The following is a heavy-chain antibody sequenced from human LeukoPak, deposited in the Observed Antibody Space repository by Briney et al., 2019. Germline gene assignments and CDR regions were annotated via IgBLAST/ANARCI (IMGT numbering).Heavy chain of an antibody. Sequence: GGSLRLSCATSGFTFSGSAIHWVRQASGKGLEWVGRIRSKANSYATTDVASVRGRFSISRDDSKNTAYLQMNSLKTEDTVVYYCTRPSYDSSVSGVVYWGQGTLVTVSS. J-gene: IGHJ4*02. CDR3: TRPSYDSSVSGVVY. V-gene: IGHV3-73*01. D-gene: IGHD3-22*01. CDR1: GFTFSGSA. CDR2: IRSKANSYAT.